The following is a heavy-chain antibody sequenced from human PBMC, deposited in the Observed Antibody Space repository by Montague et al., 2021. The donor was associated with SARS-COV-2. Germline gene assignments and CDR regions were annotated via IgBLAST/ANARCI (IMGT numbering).Heavy chain of an antibody. CDR2: ITWNSGSR. D-gene: IGHD3-10*01. V-gene: IGHV3-9*01. J-gene: IGHJ4*02. Sequence: SLRLSCAASGFTFDDYAMHWVRQAPGKGLEWVSGITWNSGSRGYADSVKGRFTISRDNAKNSLYLQMNSLRAEDTAFYYCAKVRSGSYWCCFDYWGQGTLVTVSS. CDR1: GFTFDDYA. CDR3: AKVRSGSYWCCFDY.